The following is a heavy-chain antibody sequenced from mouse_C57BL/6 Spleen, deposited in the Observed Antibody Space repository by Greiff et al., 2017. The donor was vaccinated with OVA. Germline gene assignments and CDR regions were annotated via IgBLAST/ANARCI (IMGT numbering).Heavy chain of an antibody. Sequence: EVKLMESGGGLVKPGGSLKLSCAASGFTFSSYAMSWVRQTPEKRLEWVATISDGGSYTYYPDNVKGRFTISRDNAKNNLYLQMSHLKSEDTAMYYCARGKLGRRYFDVWGTGTTVTVSS. CDR3: ARGKLGRRYFDV. J-gene: IGHJ1*03. CDR1: GFTFSSYA. CDR2: ISDGGSYT. V-gene: IGHV5-4*03. D-gene: IGHD4-1*01.